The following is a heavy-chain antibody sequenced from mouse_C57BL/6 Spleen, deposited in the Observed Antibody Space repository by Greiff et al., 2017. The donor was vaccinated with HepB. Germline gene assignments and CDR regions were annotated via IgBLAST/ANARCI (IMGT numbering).Heavy chain of an antibody. CDR2: IYPGDGDT. J-gene: IGHJ3*01. V-gene: IGHV1-82*01. D-gene: IGHD1-1*01. Sequence: VKVVESGPELVKPGASVKISCKASGYAFSSSWMNWVKQRPGKGLEWIGRIYPGDGDTNYNGKFKGKATLTADKSSSTAYMQLSSLTSEDSAVYFCARGNYYGSSYGFAYWGQGTLVTVSA. CDR1: GYAFSSSW. CDR3: ARGNYYGSSYGFAY.